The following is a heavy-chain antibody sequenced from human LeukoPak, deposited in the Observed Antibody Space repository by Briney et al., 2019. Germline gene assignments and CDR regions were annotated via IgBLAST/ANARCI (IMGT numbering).Heavy chain of an antibody. CDR3: ARGSVVAANFDF. V-gene: IGHV3-48*04. Sequence: GGSLRLSCAASGFTFSSYSMNWVRQAPGKGLEWVSSITISGSSTYNADSVKGRFTISRDNAKNSLYLQMNSLRAEDTAVYYCARGSVVAANFDFWGQGTLVTVSS. CDR1: GFTFSSYS. D-gene: IGHD2-15*01. CDR2: ITISGSST. J-gene: IGHJ4*02.